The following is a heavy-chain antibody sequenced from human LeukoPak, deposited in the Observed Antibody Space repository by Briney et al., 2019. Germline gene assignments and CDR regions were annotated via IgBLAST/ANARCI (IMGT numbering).Heavy chain of an antibody. CDR3: ARVNADRYCSGGSCYIDY. D-gene: IGHD2-15*01. J-gene: IGHJ4*02. CDR2: IYYSGST. CDR1: GGSVSSGSCY. Sequence: PSETLSLTCTVSGGSVSSGSCYWSWIRQPPGKGLEWIGYIYYSGSTNYNPSLKSRVTISVDTSKNQFSLKLSSVTAADTAVYYCARVNADRYCSGGSCYIDYWGQGTLVTVSS. V-gene: IGHV4-61*01.